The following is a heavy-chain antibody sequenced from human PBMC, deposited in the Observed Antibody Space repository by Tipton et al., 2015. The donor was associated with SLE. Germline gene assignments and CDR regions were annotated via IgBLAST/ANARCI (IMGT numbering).Heavy chain of an antibody. D-gene: IGHD7-27*01. V-gene: IGHV1-46*01. J-gene: IGHJ4*02. CDR3: ARAANWGYFDY. CDR2: INPSGGST. CDR1: GGTFSSYA. Sequence: QSGPEVKKPGSSVKVSCKASGGTFSSYAISWVRQAPGQGLEWMGIINPSGGSTSYAQKFQGRVTMTRDTSTSTVYMELSSLRSEDTAVYYCARAANWGYFDYWGQGTLVTVSS.